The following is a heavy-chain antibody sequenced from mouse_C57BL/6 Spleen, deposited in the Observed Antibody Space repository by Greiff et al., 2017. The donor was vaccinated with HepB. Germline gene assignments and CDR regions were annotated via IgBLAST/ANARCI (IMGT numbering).Heavy chain of an antibody. J-gene: IGHJ2*01. CDR3: AREGSTVGFDY. Sequence: EVQLVESGPGLVKPSQSLSLTCSVTGYSITSGYYWNWIRQFPGNKLEWMGYISYDGSNNYNPSLKNRISITRDTSKNQFFLKLNSVTTEDTATYYCAREGSTVGFDYWGQGTTLTVSS. CDR1: GYSITSGYY. CDR2: ISYDGSN. D-gene: IGHD1-1*01. V-gene: IGHV3-6*01.